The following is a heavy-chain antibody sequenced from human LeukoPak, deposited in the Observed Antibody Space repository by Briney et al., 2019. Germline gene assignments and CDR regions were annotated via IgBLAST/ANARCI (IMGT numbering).Heavy chain of an antibody. J-gene: IGHJ3*01. CDR2: IHGGGGT. CDR3: AVEVTATDEGFDV. CDR1: GFTVSTNY. Sequence: GGSLRLSCAASGFTVSTNYVSWVRQAPGKGPEWVSLIHGGGGTYYADSVKGRLTISRDISKNTMYLQMNSLRADDTAVYYCAVEVTATDEGFDVWGQGAMVTVSS. V-gene: IGHV3-53*01. D-gene: IGHD2-21*02.